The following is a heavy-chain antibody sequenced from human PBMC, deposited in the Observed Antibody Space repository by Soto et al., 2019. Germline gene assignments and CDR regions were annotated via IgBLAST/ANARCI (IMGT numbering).Heavy chain of an antibody. CDR3: AGVASFRGMDV. Sequence: SQTLSLTCAISGDSVSSKSAGWNWIRQSPSRGLEWLGRTYYRSKWYNEYAVSVKGRITINPDTSKNQFSLHLDSVIPEDTAVYYCAGVASFRGMDVWGQGTPVTV. J-gene: IGHJ6*02. D-gene: IGHD2-21*01. CDR1: GDSVSSKSAG. CDR2: TYYRSKWYN. V-gene: IGHV6-1*01.